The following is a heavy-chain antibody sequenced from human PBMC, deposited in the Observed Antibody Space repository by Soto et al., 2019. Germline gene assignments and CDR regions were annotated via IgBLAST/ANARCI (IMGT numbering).Heavy chain of an antibody. CDR1: GFSFITSI. CDR2: ISSTGSFI. V-gene: IGHV3-21*01. D-gene: IGHD3-3*01. Sequence: WGSLRLSCAASGFSFITSIMCFFRHSAVKGLEWVSSISSTGSFIYYADSLKGRFTISRDNADNSLFLQMNNLRAEDTAVYYCARLSRANYDFWSGDYYFDSWGQGTLVTVS. J-gene: IGHJ4*02. CDR3: ARLSRANYDFWSGDYYFDS.